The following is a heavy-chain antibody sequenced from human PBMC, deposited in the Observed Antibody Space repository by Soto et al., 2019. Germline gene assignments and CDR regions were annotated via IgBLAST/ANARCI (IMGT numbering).Heavy chain of an antibody. CDR1: GFTFNNYP. Sequence: GGSLRLSCATSGFTFNNYPMNWVRQAPGEGLSWVSAISAGGDKTYYADSVKGRFTISRDNLRNTLYLHMNSLRAEDTAVYYCAKARGGYDIDFWGQGTLVTSPQ. V-gene: IGHV3-23*01. CDR3: AKARGGYDIDF. J-gene: IGHJ4*02. D-gene: IGHD5-12*01. CDR2: ISAGGDKT.